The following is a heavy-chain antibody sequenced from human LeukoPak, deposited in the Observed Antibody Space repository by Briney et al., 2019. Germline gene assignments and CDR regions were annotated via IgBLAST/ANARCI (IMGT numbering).Heavy chain of an antibody. V-gene: IGHV4-34*01. CDR2: INHSGST. Sequence: SETLSLTCAVYGGSFSGYYWSWIRQPPGKGLERIGEINHSGSTNYNPSLKSRVTISVDTSKNQFSLKLSSVTAADTAVYYCARGAYGSGSYRSGYYFDYWGQGTLVTVSS. CDR1: GGSFSGYY. D-gene: IGHD3-10*01. CDR3: ARGAYGSGSYRSGYYFDY. J-gene: IGHJ4*02.